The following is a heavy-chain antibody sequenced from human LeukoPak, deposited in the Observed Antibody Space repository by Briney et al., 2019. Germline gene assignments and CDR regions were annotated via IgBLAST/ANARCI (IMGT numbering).Heavy chain of an antibody. CDR1: GGSISSYY. CDR2: IYYSGST. D-gene: IGHD2-15*01. J-gene: IGHJ4*02. V-gene: IGHV4-59*08. Sequence: PSETLSLTCTVSGGSISSYYWRWIRQPPGKGLEWIGYIYYSGSTNYNPSLKSRVTISVDTSKNQFSLKLSSVTAADTAVYYCAGQGRGRGYYFDYWGQGTLVTVSS. CDR3: AGQGRGRGYYFDY.